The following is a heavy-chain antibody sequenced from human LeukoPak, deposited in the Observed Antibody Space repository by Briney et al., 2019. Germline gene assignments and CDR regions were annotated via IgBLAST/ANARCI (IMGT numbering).Heavy chain of an antibody. J-gene: IGHJ4*02. CDR2: INHSGST. CDR3: ARDGSRHYFDY. D-gene: IGHD1-1*01. CDR1: GGSFSGYY. Sequence: PSETLSLTCAVYGGSFSGYYWSWIRQPPGKGLEWIGEINHSGSTNYNPSLKSRVTISVDTSKNQFSLKLSSVTAADTAVYYCARDGSRHYFDYWGQGTLVTVSS. V-gene: IGHV4-34*01.